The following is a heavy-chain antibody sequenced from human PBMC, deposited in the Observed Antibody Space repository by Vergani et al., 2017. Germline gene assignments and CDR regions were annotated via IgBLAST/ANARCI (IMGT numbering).Heavy chain of an antibody. CDR3: ARHRGSGGFFPSSYFYGMDV. Sequence: ELQLVESGGGLVQPGGSLRLSCAASGSTVSGNYMTWVRQAPGKGLEWIGCIHHSGDTHYNSSFKSRVSISIVSSSKFSLSLTSVTAADTAIYYCARHRGSGGFFPSSYFYGMDVWGHGTTVTVSS. CDR1: GSTVSGNY. J-gene: IGHJ6*02. V-gene: IGHV3-66*04. CDR2: IHHSGDT. D-gene: IGHD3-10*01.